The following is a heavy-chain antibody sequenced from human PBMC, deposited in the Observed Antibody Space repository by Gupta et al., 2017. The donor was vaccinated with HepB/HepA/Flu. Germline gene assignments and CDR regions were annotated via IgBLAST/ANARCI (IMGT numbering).Heavy chain of an antibody. Sequence: EVQLVESGGGLVQPGGSLRLSCAASGFTFSSYWMSWVRQAPGKGLEWVANIKQDGSEKYYVDSVKGRFTISRDNAKNSLYLQMNSLRAEDTAVYYCAREEGGWEHHPYAFDIWGQGTMVTVSS. J-gene: IGHJ3*02. D-gene: IGHD1-26*01. CDR1: GFTFSSYW. V-gene: IGHV3-7*01. CDR2: IKQDGSEK. CDR3: AREEGGWEHHPYAFDI.